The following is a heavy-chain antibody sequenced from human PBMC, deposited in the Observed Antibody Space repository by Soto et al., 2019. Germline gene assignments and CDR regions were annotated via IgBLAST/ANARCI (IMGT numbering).Heavy chain of an antibody. CDR1: GYTFTGYY. CDR2: INPNSGGT. V-gene: IGHV1-2*04. Sequence: ASVKVSCKASGYTFTGYYMHWVRQAPGQGLEWMGWINPNSGGTNYAQKFQGWVTMTRDTSISTAYMELSRLRSDDTAVYYCARDRLGYHYYGSGRNAFDIWGQGTMVTLSS. CDR3: ARDRLGYHYYGSGRNAFDI. D-gene: IGHD3-10*01. J-gene: IGHJ3*02.